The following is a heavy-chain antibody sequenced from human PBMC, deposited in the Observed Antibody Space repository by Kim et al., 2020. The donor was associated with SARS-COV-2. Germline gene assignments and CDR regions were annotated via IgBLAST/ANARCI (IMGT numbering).Heavy chain of an antibody. Sequence: ASVKVSCKASGYTFSSYDIVWVRQAPGQGLEWLGWISVHNGRTNYAQKFQDRVTMTTDTSTNTAYMELRSLTSDDTAVYYCARDPNGSADYWGQGILVTVSS. CDR1: GYTFSSYD. D-gene: IGHD7-27*01. CDR2: ISVHNGRT. V-gene: IGHV1-18*01. CDR3: ARDPNGSADY. J-gene: IGHJ4*02.